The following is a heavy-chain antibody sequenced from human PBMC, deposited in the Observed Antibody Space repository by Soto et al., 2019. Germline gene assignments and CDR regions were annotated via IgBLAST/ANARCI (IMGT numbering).Heavy chain of an antibody. V-gene: IGHV4-34*01. CDR3: ARGEDAFFYYGLDV. CDR1: GGSFRGFY. J-gene: IGHJ6*02. CDR2: INHVGIT. Sequence: SETLSLTCAVSGGSFRGFYWTWIRQSPGKGLEWLGDINHVGITNYNPSLKSRVSIPVDTSKSQFSLKLTSVTAADTAVYYCARGEDAFFYYGLDVWGQGITVTVSS.